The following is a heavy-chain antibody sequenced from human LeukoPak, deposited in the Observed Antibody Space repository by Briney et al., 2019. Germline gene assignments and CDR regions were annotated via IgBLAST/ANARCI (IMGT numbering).Heavy chain of an antibody. V-gene: IGHV1-8*01. CDR3: ARGRKQQLARGVY. CDR2: TNPNSGNT. D-gene: IGHD6-13*01. J-gene: IGHJ4*02. CDR1: GYTFTSYD. Sequence: ASVKVSCKASGYTFTSYDINWVRQATGQGLEWMGWTNPNSGNTGYAQKFQGRVTMTRNTSISTAYMELSSLRSEDTAVYYCARGRKQQLARGVYWGQGTLVTVSS.